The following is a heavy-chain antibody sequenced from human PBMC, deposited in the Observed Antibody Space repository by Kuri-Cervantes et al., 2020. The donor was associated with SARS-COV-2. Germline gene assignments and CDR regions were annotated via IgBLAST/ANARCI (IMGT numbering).Heavy chain of an antibody. CDR2: INPNSGGT. Sequence: ASVKVSCKASGYTFTGYYMHWVRQAPGQGLEWMGWINPNSGGTNYAQKFQGRVTMTRDTSISTAYMELSRLRSDGTAVYYCAREGSRSSSHPVYYWGQGTLVTVSS. D-gene: IGHD6-6*01. CDR3: AREGSRSSSHPVYY. V-gene: IGHV1-2*02. J-gene: IGHJ4*02. CDR1: GYTFTGYY.